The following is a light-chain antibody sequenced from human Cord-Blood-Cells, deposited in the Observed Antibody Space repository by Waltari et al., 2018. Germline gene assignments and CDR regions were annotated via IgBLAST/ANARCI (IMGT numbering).Light chain of an antibody. CDR3: QQYDNLPXT. CDR1: PDISNY. CDR2: DAS. Sequence: DIQMTQSPSSLSASVGDRVTITCQASPDISNYLNWYQQKPGKAPKLLIYDASNLETGVPSRFSGSGSGTDFTFTISSLQPEDIATYYCQQYDNLPXTFGQGTKLEIK. V-gene: IGKV1-33*01. J-gene: IGKJ2*01.